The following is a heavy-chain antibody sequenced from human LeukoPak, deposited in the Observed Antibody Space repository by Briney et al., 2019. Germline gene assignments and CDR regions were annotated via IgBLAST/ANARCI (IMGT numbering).Heavy chain of an antibody. CDR3: ARARCSSTSCYSQYYGMDV. Sequence: SVKVSCKASGGTFSSYAISWVRQAPGQGLEWMGGIIPIFGTANYTQKFQGRVTITADESTSTAYMELSSLRSEDTAVYYCARARCSSTSCYSQYYGMDVWGKGTTVTVSS. D-gene: IGHD2-2*01. CDR1: GGTFSSYA. CDR2: IIPIFGTA. V-gene: IGHV1-69*13. J-gene: IGHJ6*04.